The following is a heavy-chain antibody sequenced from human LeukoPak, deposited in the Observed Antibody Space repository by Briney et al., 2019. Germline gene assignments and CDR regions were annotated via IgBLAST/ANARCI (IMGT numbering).Heavy chain of an antibody. CDR2: IGTRSNPI. CDR1: GFSFSYFY. D-gene: IGHD1-26*01. V-gene: IGHV3-11*01. J-gene: IGHJ4*02. CDR3: AREARGSGRDFDY. Sequence: GGSLRLSCAASGFSFSYFYMSWIRQAPGMGLEWISYIGTRSNPIYYADSVKGRFTISRYDAKNSLYLQMNSLRDEDTAVYFCAREARGSGRDFDYWGQGILVTVSS.